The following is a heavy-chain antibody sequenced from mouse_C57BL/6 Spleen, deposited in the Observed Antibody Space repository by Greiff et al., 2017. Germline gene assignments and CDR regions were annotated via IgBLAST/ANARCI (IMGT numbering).Heavy chain of an antibody. Sequence: QVQLQQSGPGLVAPSQSLSITCTVSGFSLTSYGVHWVRQPPGKGLEWLVVIWSDGSTTYNSALKSRLSISKDNSKSQVFLKMNSLQTDDTAMYYCARHNYPYENYAMDDWGQGTSVTVSS. D-gene: IGHD1-3*01. CDR1: GFSLTSYG. J-gene: IGHJ4*01. CDR2: IWSDGST. V-gene: IGHV2-6-1*01. CDR3: ARHNYPYENYAMDD.